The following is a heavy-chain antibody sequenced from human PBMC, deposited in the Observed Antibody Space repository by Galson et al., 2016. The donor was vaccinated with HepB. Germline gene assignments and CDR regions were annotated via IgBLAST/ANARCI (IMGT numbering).Heavy chain of an antibody. CDR1: GGSISSGYDY. CDR2: IYYSGSANLT. CDR3: ARNEGRPYYFDY. Sequence: TLSLTCTVSGGSISSGYDYWNWIRQHPGKGLEWIGYIYYSGSANLTYYHPSLKSRVTMSVDTSKNQFSLKVTSVTAADTAVYYCARNEGRPYYFDYWGQGTLVIVSP. J-gene: IGHJ4*02. V-gene: IGHV4-31*03. D-gene: IGHD1-1*01.